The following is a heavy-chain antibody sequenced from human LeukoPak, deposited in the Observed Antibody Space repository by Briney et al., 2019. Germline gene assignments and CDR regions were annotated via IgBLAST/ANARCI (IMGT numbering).Heavy chain of an antibody. CDR1: GGSISSYY. CDR2: IYYSGST. Sequence: SETLSLTCTVSGGSISSYYWSWIRQPPGKGLEWIGYIYYSGSTNYNPSLKSRVTISVDTSKNQFSLKLSSVTAADTAVYYCARDHVATTPTYYYCYGMDVWGQGTTVTVSS. CDR3: ARDHVATTPTYYYCYGMDV. D-gene: IGHD5-12*01. V-gene: IGHV4-59*01. J-gene: IGHJ6*02.